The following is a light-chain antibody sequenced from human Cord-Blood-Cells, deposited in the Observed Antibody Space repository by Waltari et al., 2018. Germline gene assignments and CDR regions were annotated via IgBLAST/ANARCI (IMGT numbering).Light chain of an antibody. V-gene: IGLV2-14*01. CDR2: DVS. CDR3: SSYTSSSTYV. J-gene: IGLJ1*01. Sequence: QSALTQPASVSGSPGQSITISCTGTSSDVGGYNYVSWYQQHPGKAPKLMIYDVSNRPPGVSNRFSGSQSGNTASLTISWLQAEDEADYYCSSYTSSSTYVFGTGTKVTVL. CDR1: SSDVGGYNY.